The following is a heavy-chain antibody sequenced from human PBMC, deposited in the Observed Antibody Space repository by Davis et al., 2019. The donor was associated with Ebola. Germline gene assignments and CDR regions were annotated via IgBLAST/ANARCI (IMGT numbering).Heavy chain of an antibody. Sequence: PGGSLRLSCAASGFTFSSYWMSWVRQAPGKGLQWVANIKEDGSATYYDDSLKGRFTISRDNDRNSLYLQINNLRAEDTAVYYCARDLGYYYGSGSYYTVPYFDYWGQGTLVTVSS. J-gene: IGHJ4*02. D-gene: IGHD3-10*01. CDR2: IKEDGSAT. CDR3: ARDLGYYYGSGSYYTVPYFDY. CDR1: GFTFSSYW. V-gene: IGHV3-7*01.